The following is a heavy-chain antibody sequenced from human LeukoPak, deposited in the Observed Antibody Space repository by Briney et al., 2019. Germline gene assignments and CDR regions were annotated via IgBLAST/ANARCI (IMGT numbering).Heavy chain of an antibody. CDR2: VFTSGSA. J-gene: IGHJ4*02. Sequence: SETLSLTCSVSGDSMTDVNWSWVRQPAGKGLEWIGQVFTSGSATYNSSLKSRLTISLDKSNNQVSLKLISVTAADSAVYYCAIHSPSGRYYFDSWGQGVMVIVSS. D-gene: IGHD6-19*01. CDR1: GDSMTDVN. CDR3: AIHSPSGRYYFDS. V-gene: IGHV4-4*07.